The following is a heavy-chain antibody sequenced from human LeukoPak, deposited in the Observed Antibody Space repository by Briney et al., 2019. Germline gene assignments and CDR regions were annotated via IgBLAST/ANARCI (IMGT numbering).Heavy chain of an antibody. D-gene: IGHD6-13*01. CDR3: ARLKSQQLVPYYYYGMDV. CDR1: GYTFTSYG. J-gene: IGHJ6*02. V-gene: IGHV1-18*01. CDR2: ISAYSGNT. Sequence: ASVTVSCKASGYTFTSYGISWVRQAPGQGLEWMGWISAYSGNTNYAQKLQGRVTMTTDTSTSTAYMELRSLRSDDTAVYYCARLKSQQLVPYYYYGMDVWGQGTTVTVSS.